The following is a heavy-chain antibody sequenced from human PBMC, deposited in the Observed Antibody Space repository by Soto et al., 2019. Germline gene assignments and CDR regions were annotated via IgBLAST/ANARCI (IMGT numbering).Heavy chain of an antibody. CDR3: ARDPLWFGESKRLVADYYYGMDV. CDR1: GFTFSSYG. V-gene: IGHV3-33*01. CDR2: IWYDGSNK. Sequence: GGSLRLSCAASGFTFSSYGMHWVRQAPGKGLEWVAVIWYDGSNKYYADSVKGRFTISRDNSKNTLYLQMNSLRAEDTAVYYCARDPLWFGESKRLVADYYYGMDVWGQGTTVTVSS. J-gene: IGHJ6*02. D-gene: IGHD3-10*01.